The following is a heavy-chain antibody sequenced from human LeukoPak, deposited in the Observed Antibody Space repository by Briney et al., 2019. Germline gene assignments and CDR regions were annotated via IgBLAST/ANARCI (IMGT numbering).Heavy chain of an antibody. CDR1: GFTFSSYA. J-gene: IGHJ6*02. CDR2: ISYDGSNK. CDR3: ARQTGYSTWNGMDV. D-gene: IGHD6-13*01. Sequence: PGGSLRLSCAASGFTFSSYAMHWVRQAPGKGLEWVAVISYDGSNKYYADSVKGRFTISRDNSKNTLYLRMNSLRAEDTAVYYCARQTGYSTWNGMDVWGRGTTVTVSS. V-gene: IGHV3-30-3*01.